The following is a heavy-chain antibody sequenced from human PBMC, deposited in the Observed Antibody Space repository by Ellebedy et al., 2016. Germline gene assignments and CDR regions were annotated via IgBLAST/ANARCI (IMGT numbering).Heavy chain of an antibody. CDR2: IYYSGST. CDR3: ARGVTTSSLVGYYYYYGMDV. CDR1: GGSISSYY. Sequence: SETLSLTCTVSGGSISSYYWSWIRQPPGKGLEWIGYIYYSGSTNYNPSLKSRVTISVDTSKNQFSLKLSSVTAADTAVYYCARGVTTSSLVGYYYYYGMDVWGQGTTVTVSS. V-gene: IGHV4-59*01. J-gene: IGHJ6*02. D-gene: IGHD4-17*01.